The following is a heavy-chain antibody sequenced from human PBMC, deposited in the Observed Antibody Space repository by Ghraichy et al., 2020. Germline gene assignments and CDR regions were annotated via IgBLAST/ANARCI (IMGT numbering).Heavy chain of an antibody. CDR3: ARHLPTGYSSSSPLYYYYYYGMDV. CDR2: IYYSGST. Sequence: SQTLSLTCTVSGGSISSYYWSWIRQPPGKGLEWIGYIYYSGSTNYNPSLKSRVTISVDTSKNQFSLKLSSVTAADTAVYYCARHLPTGYSSSSPLYYYYYYGMDVWGQGTTVTVSS. CDR1: GGSISSYY. J-gene: IGHJ6*02. V-gene: IGHV4-59*01. D-gene: IGHD6-6*01.